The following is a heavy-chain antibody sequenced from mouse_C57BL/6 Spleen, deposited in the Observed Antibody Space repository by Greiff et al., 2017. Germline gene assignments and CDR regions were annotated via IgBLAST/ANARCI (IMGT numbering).Heavy chain of an antibody. J-gene: IGHJ2*01. CDR3: ARNTLLDY. CDR1: GFSLTSYG. CDR2: IWSGGGT. Sequence: QVQLKESGPGLVQPSQCLSITCTVSGFSLTSYGVHWVRQSPGKGLEWLGVIWSGGGTDYNAAFISRLSISKDNSKSKVFIKIISLKADDTAIYYCARNTLLDYWGQGTTLTDSS. D-gene: IGHD2-1*01. V-gene: IGHV2-2*01.